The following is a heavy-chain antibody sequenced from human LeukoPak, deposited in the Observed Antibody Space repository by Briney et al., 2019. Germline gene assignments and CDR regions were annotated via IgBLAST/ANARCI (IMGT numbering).Heavy chain of an antibody. V-gene: IGHV3-33*01. J-gene: IGHJ3*02. D-gene: IGHD1-7*01. CDR3: ARDGRITGTSRYAFDI. Sequence: GGSLRLSCAASGFTFSSYGMHWVRQAPGKGLEWVAVIWYDGSNKCYADSVKGRFTISRDNSKNTLYLQMNSLRAEDTAVYYCARDGRITGTSRYAFDIWGQGTMVTVSS. CDR2: IWYDGSNK. CDR1: GFTFSSYG.